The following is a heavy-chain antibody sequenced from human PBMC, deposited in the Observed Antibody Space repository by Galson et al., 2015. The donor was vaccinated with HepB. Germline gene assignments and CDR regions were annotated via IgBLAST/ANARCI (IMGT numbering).Heavy chain of an antibody. V-gene: IGHV1-46*01. CDR3: ARRLPGVWYYFDY. Sequence: SVKVSCKASGYTFTSYYMHWVRQAPGQGLEWMGVINPSGGSTNYAQNFQGRVTMTRDTSTTIVYMELTSLNSDDTAVYYCARRLPGVWYYFDYWGQGALVTVSS. CDR2: INPSGGST. D-gene: IGHD3-16*01. CDR1: GYTFTSYY. J-gene: IGHJ4*02.